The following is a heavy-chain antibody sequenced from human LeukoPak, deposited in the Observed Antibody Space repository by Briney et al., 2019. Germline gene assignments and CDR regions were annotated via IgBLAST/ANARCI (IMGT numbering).Heavy chain of an antibody. J-gene: IGHJ6*02. Sequence: SETLSLTCTVSVGSISSSSYSWGWIRQPPGKGLEWIGSIYYSGSTYYNPSLKSRVTISVDTSKNQFSLKLSSVTAADTAVYYCANQGGSGSYHYYYYGMDVWGQGTTVTVSS. CDR2: IYYSGST. CDR1: VGSISSSSYS. CDR3: ANQGGSGSYHYYYYGMDV. V-gene: IGHV4-39*01. D-gene: IGHD3-10*01.